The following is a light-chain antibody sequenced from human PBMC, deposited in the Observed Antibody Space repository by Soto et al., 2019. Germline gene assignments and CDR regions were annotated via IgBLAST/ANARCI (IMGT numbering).Light chain of an antibody. Sequence: DIQMTQSPSTLSASVGDRVTITCRASQSICTYLAWYQQKPGKAPKLLIYGESSLDRGVPSRVSGSGSGTDFTLSINSLQPDDYAAYFCQHYRSYSGAFGQGTKVEIK. CDR1: QSICTY. J-gene: IGKJ1*01. CDR3: QHYRSYSGA. CDR2: GES. V-gene: IGKV1-5*01.